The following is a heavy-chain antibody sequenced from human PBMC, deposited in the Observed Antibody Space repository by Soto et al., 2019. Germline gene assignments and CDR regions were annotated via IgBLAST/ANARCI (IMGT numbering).Heavy chain of an antibody. CDR1: GGPFSSCA. V-gene: IGHV1-69*12. CDR2: IIPIFGTA. CDR3: ARHVPAAGYYYGMDV. J-gene: IGHJ6*02. Sequence: QIQLVQSGAEVKKPGSSVKVSWKASGGPFSSCAISWVRQAPGQGLEWMGGIIPIFGTANYAQKFQGRVTITADESTRTAYMELSSLRSEDTAVYYCARHVPAAGYYYGMDVWGQGTTVTVSS. D-gene: IGHD2-2*01.